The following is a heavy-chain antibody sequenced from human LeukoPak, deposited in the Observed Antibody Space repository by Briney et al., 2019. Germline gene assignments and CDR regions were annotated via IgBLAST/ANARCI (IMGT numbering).Heavy chain of an antibody. CDR1: GFTFSSYW. J-gene: IGHJ4*02. V-gene: IGHV3-7*01. CDR2: IKRDGSEK. Sequence: GGSLRLSCAASGFTFSSYWMSWVRQAPGKGLEWVANIKRDGSEKYYVGSVKGRFTISRDNAKNSLYLQMNSLRAEDTAVYYCARHYYDSSGYLDYWGQGTLVTVSS. CDR3: ARHYYDSSGYLDY. D-gene: IGHD3-22*01.